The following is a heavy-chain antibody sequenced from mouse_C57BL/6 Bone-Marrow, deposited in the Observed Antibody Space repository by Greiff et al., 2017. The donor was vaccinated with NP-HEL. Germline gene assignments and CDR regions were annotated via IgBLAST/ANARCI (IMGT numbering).Heavy chain of an antibody. J-gene: IGHJ4*01. CDR1: GFNIKDDY. CDR2: IDPENGDT. V-gene: IGHV14-4*01. CDR3: TAGAMDY. Sequence: EVQLQQSGAELVRPGASVKLSCTASGFNIKDDYMHWVKQRPEQGLEWIGWIDPENGDTEYATKFQGKATITADKSSNTAYLQLSSLTSEDTAVYYCTAGAMDYWGQGTSVTVSS.